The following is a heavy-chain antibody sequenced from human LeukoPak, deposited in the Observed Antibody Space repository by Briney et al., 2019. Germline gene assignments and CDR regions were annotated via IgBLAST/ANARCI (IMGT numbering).Heavy chain of an antibody. CDR2: ISPSGDST. CDR3: ARAYYHASSGYYFPLDY. Sequence: ASVKVSCKAFGYTFTRKYMHWVRQAPGQGPEWMGVISPSGDSTAYAQKFQGRITLTRDMSTSTDYLELSSLRSEDTAVYYCARAYYHASSGYYFPLDYWGQGTLVTASS. V-gene: IGHV1-46*01. J-gene: IGHJ4*02. D-gene: IGHD3-22*01. CDR1: GYTFTRKY.